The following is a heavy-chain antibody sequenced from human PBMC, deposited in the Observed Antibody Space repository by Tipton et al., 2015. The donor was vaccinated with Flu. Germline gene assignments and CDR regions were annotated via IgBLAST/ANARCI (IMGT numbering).Heavy chain of an antibody. V-gene: IGHV4-59*08. CDR1: GGSISSYY. J-gene: IGHJ4*02. D-gene: IGHD6-19*01. CDR3: ARSPGIAVAGTAVFDY. CDR2: IYYSGST. Sequence: TLSLTCTVSGGSISSYYWSWIRQPPGKGLEWIGYIYYSGSTNYNPSLKSRVTISVATSKNQFSLKLSSVTAADTAVYYCARSPGIAVAGTAVFDYWGQGTLVTVSS.